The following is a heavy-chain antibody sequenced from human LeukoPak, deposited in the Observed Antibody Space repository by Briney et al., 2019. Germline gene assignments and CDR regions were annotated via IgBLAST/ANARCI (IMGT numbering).Heavy chain of an antibody. J-gene: IGHJ4*02. V-gene: IGHV3-23*01. CDR2: ITTGGGST. Sequence: PGGSLRLSCAASGFTFSNYAMSWVRQAPGKGLEWVSAITTGGGSTFYADSVKGRFTISRDNSKNTLYLQMNGLRAEDTAVYYCSETSGGNYWGQGTLVTVSS. CDR1: GFTFSNYA. D-gene: IGHD2-15*01. CDR3: SETSGGNY.